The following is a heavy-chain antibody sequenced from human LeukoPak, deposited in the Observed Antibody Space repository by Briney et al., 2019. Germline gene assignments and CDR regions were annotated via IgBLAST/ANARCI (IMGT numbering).Heavy chain of an antibody. CDR1: GGSTSSYY. CDR3: ARDLLTGRYGMDV. CDR2: IYYSGAT. V-gene: IGHV4-59*01. Sequence: SETLSLTCTISGGSTSSYYWTWIRQPPGKGLEWIGFIYYSGATNYNPSLKSRVTISLDTSKNQFSLRLSSVTAADTAVYYCARDLLTGRYGMDVWGQGTTVTVSS. J-gene: IGHJ6*02. D-gene: IGHD3-9*01.